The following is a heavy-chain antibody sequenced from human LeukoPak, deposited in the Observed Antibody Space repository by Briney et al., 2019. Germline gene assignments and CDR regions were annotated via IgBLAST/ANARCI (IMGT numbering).Heavy chain of an antibody. D-gene: IGHD6-13*01. CDR2: TYYRSKWYN. V-gene: IGHV6-1*01. J-gene: IGHJ5*02. Sequence: SQTLSLTCANSGDSVSSNSAAWNWIRQSPSGGLEWLGRTYYRSKWYNDYAVSVKSRITINPDTSKNQFSLQLNSVTPEDTAVYYCARERAAGYNWFDPWGQGTLVTVSS. CDR1: GDSVSSNSAA. CDR3: ARERAAGYNWFDP.